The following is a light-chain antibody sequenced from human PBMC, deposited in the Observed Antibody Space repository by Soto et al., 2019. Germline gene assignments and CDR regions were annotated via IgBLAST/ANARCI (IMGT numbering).Light chain of an antibody. V-gene: IGKV1-5*01. CDR1: QSITAS. Sequence: DIQTTKSPSTLSASVGDSVTITCRASQSITASLAWYQQKPGEAPKLLIYDVSNLESGVPSRFSGSGSGTEFSLTISSLQPDDFATYSCQQYDSFSSTFGQGTRLEIK. CDR2: DVS. J-gene: IGKJ5*01. CDR3: QQYDSFSST.